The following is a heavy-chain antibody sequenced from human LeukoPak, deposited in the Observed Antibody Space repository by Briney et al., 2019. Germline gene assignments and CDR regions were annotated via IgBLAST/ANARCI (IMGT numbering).Heavy chain of an antibody. Sequence: EASVKVSCKASGYTLTGYYMHWVRQAPGQGREWMGWINPNSGGTNYAQKFQGRVTMTRDTSMSTAYMELSRLRSDDTAVYYCARGTDWGHFDYWGQGTLVTVSS. J-gene: IGHJ4*02. D-gene: IGHD7-27*01. CDR3: ARGTDWGHFDY. V-gene: IGHV1-2*02. CDR1: GYTLTGYY. CDR2: INPNSGGT.